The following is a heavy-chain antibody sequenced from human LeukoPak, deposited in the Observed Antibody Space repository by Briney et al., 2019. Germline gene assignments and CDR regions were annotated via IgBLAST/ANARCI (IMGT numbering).Heavy chain of an antibody. Sequence: SETLSLTCTVSGGSISSYFWSWVRQPPGKGLEWIGFITYSGSTDHNPSLKSRVTISVDASKNQFSLKLTSVTAADTAVYYCVRHTTSGWYQVVYWGQGTLVTVSS. D-gene: IGHD6-19*01. CDR3: VRHTTSGWYQVVY. J-gene: IGHJ4*02. CDR1: GGSISSYF. V-gene: IGHV4-59*01. CDR2: ITYSGST.